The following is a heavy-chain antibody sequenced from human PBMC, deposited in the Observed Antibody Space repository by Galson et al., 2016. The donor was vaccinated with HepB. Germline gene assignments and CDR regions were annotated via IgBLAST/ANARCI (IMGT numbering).Heavy chain of an antibody. D-gene: IGHD3-3*01. CDR2: IIPFFGTT. J-gene: IGHJ4*02. V-gene: IGHV1-69*06. CDR3: ASHLRFLGLFDF. Sequence: SVKVSCKASGDTFRTYAISWLRQAPGQGLEWMGEIIPFFGTTNYAQEFQGRVTITADKSKNTAYMELRSLRSEDSALYYCASHLRFLGLFDFWGRGSLVTVSS. CDR1: GDTFRTYA.